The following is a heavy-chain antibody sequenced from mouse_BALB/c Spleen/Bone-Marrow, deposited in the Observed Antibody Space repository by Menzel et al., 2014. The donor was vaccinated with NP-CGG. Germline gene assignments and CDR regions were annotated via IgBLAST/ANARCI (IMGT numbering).Heavy chain of an antibody. V-gene: IGHV1-67*01. CDR3: AREGYASTAWFAY. Sequence: LQESGPELVRPGVSVKISCKGSGYTFTDYAMHWVKQSHAKSLEWIGVINTYSGNTNYNQNFKGKATMTVDKSSSXAFMELARLTYEDSAIYYCAREGYASTAWFAYWGQGTLVTVSA. CDR2: INTYSGNT. J-gene: IGHJ3*01. D-gene: IGHD1-1*01. CDR1: GYTFTDYA.